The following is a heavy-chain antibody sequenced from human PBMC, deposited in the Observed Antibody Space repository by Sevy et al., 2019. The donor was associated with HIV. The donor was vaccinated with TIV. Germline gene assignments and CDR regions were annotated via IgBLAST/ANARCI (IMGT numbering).Heavy chain of an antibody. D-gene: IGHD1-26*01. Sequence: GGSLRLSCAASGFTFRDYRMNWIRQAPGKGLEWVSYISRASNSIYYADSVMGRFTVSRDNAKNSLYLQMDRLSDEDTAIYYCAREHTGSFPDFWGQGTLVTVSS. J-gene: IGHJ4*02. CDR2: ISRASNSI. CDR3: AREHTGSFPDF. V-gene: IGHV3-48*02. CDR1: GFTFRDYR.